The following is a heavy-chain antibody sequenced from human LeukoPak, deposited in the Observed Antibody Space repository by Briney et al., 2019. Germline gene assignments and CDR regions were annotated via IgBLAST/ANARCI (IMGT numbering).Heavy chain of an antibody. CDR2: ISGSGDST. Sequence: GGSLRLSCAASGFTFSSYAMSWVRQAPGKGLEWVASISGSGDSTYYADSVKGRFTISRDSSQNTLYLQMTSLRAEDTAVYYCAKGQLVGVSRTPWDYWGQGTLVTVSS. V-gene: IGHV3-23*01. CDR3: AKGQLVGVSRTPWDY. J-gene: IGHJ4*02. D-gene: IGHD1-26*01. CDR1: GFTFSSYA.